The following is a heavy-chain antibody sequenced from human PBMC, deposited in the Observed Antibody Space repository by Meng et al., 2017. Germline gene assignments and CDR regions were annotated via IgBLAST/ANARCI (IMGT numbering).Heavy chain of an antibody. Sequence: QVQLVHAGAEVKNAGASGKVSCKASGYTFTTYAIHWVGQAPGQRLEWMGWINAGNSDTKYSQKLQGRVTITRDTSASTVYMEVSSLRSEDTGVYYCARAIAVSGTGRFDYWGQGTLVTVSS. V-gene: IGHV1-3*01. CDR3: ARAIAVSGTGRFDY. CDR2: INAGNSDT. J-gene: IGHJ4*02. CDR1: GYTFTTYA. D-gene: IGHD6-19*01.